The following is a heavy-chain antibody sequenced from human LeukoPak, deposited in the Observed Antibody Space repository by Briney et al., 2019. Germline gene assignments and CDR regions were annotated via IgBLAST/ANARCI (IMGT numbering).Heavy chain of an antibody. CDR1: GGSISSYY. J-gene: IGHJ3*02. Sequence: PSETLSLTCTVSGGSISSYYWSWIRQPPGKGLEWIGYIYYSGSTNYNPSLKSRVTISVDTSKNQFSLKLSSVTAADTAVYYCARQGGHCSSTSCYEAFGAFDIWGQGTMVTVSS. V-gene: IGHV4-59*08. D-gene: IGHD2-2*01. CDR2: IYYSGST. CDR3: ARQGGHCSSTSCYEAFGAFDI.